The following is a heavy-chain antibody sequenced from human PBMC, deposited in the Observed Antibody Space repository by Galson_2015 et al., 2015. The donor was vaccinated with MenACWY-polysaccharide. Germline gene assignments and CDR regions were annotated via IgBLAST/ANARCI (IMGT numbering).Heavy chain of an antibody. CDR2: MNPNSGNT. J-gene: IGHJ4*02. CDR1: GYTFTNYG. V-gene: IGHV1-8*01. D-gene: IGHD2-21*01. CDR3: TRIIARKHTFVDS. Sequence: SVKVSCKASGYTFTNYGINWVRQATGQGLEWMGWMNPNSGNTGYAQKFQGRVTMTRDTSTSTAYMELRMLRYDDTAVYYCTRIIARKHTFVDSWGQGTLVSVS.